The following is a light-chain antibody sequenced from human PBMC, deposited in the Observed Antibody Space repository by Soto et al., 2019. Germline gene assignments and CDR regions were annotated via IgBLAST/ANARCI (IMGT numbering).Light chain of an antibody. J-gene: IGLJ3*02. V-gene: IGLV1-51*01. CDR3: GSWDASLTVV. CDR1: GTNY. CDR2: DNN. Sequence: QSVLTQPPSVSAAPGQTVTISCSGSGTNYVSWYQQFPATAPKLIIYDNNHRPSGIPDRFSGSNSGTSATLDISGVQTGDEADYYCGSWDASLTVVFGGGTKVTVL.